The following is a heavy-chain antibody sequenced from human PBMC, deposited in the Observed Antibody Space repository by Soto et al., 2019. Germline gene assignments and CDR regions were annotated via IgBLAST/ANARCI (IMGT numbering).Heavy chain of an antibody. D-gene: IGHD6-19*01. J-gene: IGHJ6*03. CDR1: GYTFTSYG. Sequence: KYLTASVKVSCKASGYTFTSYGISWVRQAPGQGLEWMGWISAYNGNTNYAQKLQGRVTMTTDTSTSTAYMELRSLRSDDTAVYYCARERAPGRWLEHYYMDVWGKGTTVTVSS. CDR3: ARERAPGRWLEHYYMDV. V-gene: IGHV1-18*01. CDR2: ISAYNGNT.